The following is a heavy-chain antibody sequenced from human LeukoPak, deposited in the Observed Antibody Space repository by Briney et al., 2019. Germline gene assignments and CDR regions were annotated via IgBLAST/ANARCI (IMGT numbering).Heavy chain of an antibody. CDR3: SRLRGYSYGYGDY. J-gene: IGHJ4*02. Sequence: GGSLRLSCAASGFTFSGYSMNWVRQAPGKGLEWISYISSSGSTIDYADSVKGRFTISRDNAKNSLYLQVNSLRAEDTAVYYCSRLRGYSYGYGDYWGQGTLVTVSS. V-gene: IGHV3-48*04. D-gene: IGHD5-18*01. CDR1: GFTFSGYS. CDR2: ISSSGSTI.